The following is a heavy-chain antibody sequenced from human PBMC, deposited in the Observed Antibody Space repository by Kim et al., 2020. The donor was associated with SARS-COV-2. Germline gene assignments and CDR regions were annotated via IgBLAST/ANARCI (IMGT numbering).Heavy chain of an antibody. V-gene: IGHV4-39*01. Sequence: SETLSLTCTVSADSIRRSSHYWGWIRQPPGKGLEWIGIIYYSGSTYYNPSLKSRITISVDTSKKQFSLKMRSVTAADTSVYYCATRIADGGYFDYWGQGILVTVSS. CDR3: ATRIADGGYFDY. D-gene: IGHD6-13*01. CDR2: IYYSGST. J-gene: IGHJ4*02. CDR1: ADSIRRSSHY.